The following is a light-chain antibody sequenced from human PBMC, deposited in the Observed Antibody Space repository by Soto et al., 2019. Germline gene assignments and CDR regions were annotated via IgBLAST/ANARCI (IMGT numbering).Light chain of an antibody. CDR1: QSVSSYY. CDR2: AAS. V-gene: IGKV3-20*01. Sequence: EIVLTQSPGTLSLSPGERATLSCRARQSVSSYYLAWYQQKPGQAPRLLIHAASSRATGIPDRFSGGGSGTDFTLTISRLEPEDFAVYYCQQCGSSPWTFGQGTKVDIK. J-gene: IGKJ1*01. CDR3: QQCGSSPWT.